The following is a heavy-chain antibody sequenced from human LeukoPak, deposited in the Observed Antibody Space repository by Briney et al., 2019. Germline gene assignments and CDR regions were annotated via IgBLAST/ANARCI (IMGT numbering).Heavy chain of an antibody. CDR1: GFTFSRYA. J-gene: IGHJ4*02. Sequence: GGSLRLSCAASGFTFSRYAMNWVRQAPGKGLEWVSGMSSSGIATYYADSVKGRFTISRDNSKNTLYLQMNSLRAEDTAVYYCASKRGYSGYDHFDYWGQGTLVTVSS. CDR3: ASKRGYSGYDHFDY. D-gene: IGHD5-12*01. V-gene: IGHV3-23*01. CDR2: MSSSGIAT.